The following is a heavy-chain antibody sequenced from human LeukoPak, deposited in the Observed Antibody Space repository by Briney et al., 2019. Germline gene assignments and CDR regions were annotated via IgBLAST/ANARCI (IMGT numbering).Heavy chain of an antibody. Sequence: ASVKVSCKASGYTFTSYYINWARQAPGQGLEWMGWISAPNGDTNYAQKFRGRVSMTTGTSTSTAYMELRSLRSDDTAVYYCARGLLEISKVGVDFWGQGTLVTVSS. J-gene: IGHJ4*02. CDR1: GYTFTSYY. D-gene: IGHD2/OR15-2a*01. V-gene: IGHV1-18*01. CDR2: ISAPNGDT. CDR3: ARGLLEISKVGVDF.